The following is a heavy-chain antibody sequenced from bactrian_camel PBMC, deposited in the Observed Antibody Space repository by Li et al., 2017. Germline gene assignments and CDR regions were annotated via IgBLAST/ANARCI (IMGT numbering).Heavy chain of an antibody. V-gene: IGHV3S68*01. D-gene: IGHD3*01. CDR2: ICIGDVKT. CDR3: AASRGPYTSINAAAYNN. Sequence: FRQAPAKEREGVASICIGDVKTVYAPSVEGRSTISRDHDKNTLYLQMTKLEPEDSAMYTCAASRGPYTSINAAAYNNWGQGTQVTVS. J-gene: IGHJ4*01.